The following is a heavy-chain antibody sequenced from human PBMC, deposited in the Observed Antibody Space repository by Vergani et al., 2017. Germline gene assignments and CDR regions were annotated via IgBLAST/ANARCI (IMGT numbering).Heavy chain of an antibody. Sequence: QLVDSGGGWVQPGGSLRLSCVFSVFDFSSYIMNCVRQAPGKGLGWVSFVSSGTKSQSYAESVKGRFTISRDSAKNSLYLQMDSLRAEDTAVYYCAREYSSTSGRAFDFWGQGTKVTVSS. CDR2: VSSGTKSQ. D-gene: IGHD2-2*01. V-gene: IGHV3-48*01. J-gene: IGHJ3*01. CDR1: VFDFSSYI. CDR3: AREYSSTSGRAFDF.